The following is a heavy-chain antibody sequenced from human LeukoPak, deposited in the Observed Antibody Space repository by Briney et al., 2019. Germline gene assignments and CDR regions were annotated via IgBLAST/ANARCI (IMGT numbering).Heavy chain of an antibody. Sequence: GGSPRLSCAASGFTFSSYAMSWVRQAPGKGLEWVSAISGSGGSTYYADSVKGRFTISRDNSKNTLYLQMNSLRAEDTAVYYCAKRWGYGSAPFDYWGQGTLVTVSS. V-gene: IGHV3-23*01. D-gene: IGHD3-10*01. CDR3: AKRWGYGSAPFDY. CDR2: ISGSGGST. CDR1: GFTFSSYA. J-gene: IGHJ4*02.